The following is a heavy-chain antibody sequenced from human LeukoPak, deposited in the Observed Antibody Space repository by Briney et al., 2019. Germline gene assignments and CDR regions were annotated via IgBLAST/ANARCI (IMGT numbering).Heavy chain of an antibody. J-gene: IGHJ4*02. V-gene: IGHV1-18*01. Sequence: GASVKVSCKASGYTFTNYGISWVRQVPGQGLEWMGWLAADNGNTNYAQNLQGRVTMTTDTSTSTAYRELRSLRSDDTAVYYCARHSGADYYFGYWGQGTLVTVSS. CDR3: ARHSGADYYFGY. CDR1: GYTFTNYG. D-gene: IGHD3-10*01. CDR2: LAADNGNT.